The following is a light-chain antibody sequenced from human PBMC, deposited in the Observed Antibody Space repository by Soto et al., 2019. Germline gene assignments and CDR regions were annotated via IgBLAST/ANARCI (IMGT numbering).Light chain of an antibody. Sequence: QSVLTQPASVSGSPGQSITISCTGSSSDVGSYTLVSWYQQHPGKVPKLMIYEVSKRPSGVSVRFSGSRSGNTASLTISGLQAEDEADYFCWSYAGSFTYVSGTGTKVPVL. V-gene: IGLV2-23*02. CDR1: SSDVGSYTL. CDR3: WSYAGSFTYV. J-gene: IGLJ1*01. CDR2: EVS.